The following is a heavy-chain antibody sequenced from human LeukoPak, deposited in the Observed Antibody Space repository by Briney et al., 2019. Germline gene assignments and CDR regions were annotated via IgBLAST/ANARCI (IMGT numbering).Heavy chain of an antibody. V-gene: IGHV3-73*01. J-gene: IGHJ4*02. CDR2: IRSKANSYAT. Sequence: GGSLELSCAVSGFTFSGSAIHWVRQASGKGLEWVGRIRSKANSYATEYAASVKGRFTISRDDSRNTAYLQMNSLKTEDTAVYYCTDFGVDGIWGQGTLVTVSS. CDR3: TDFGVDGI. D-gene: IGHD3-3*01. CDR1: GFTFSGSA.